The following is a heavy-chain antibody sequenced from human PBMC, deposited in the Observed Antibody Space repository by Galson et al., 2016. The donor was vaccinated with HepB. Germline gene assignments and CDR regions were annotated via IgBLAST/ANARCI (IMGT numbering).Heavy chain of an antibody. Sequence: SLRLSCAASAFTLSNAAWMSWVRQAPGKGLECAGLIKRRTDGGTTHYAAPVKGRSTISRDDSKNTVYLQMNSLKSEDTGVYYCSAGFFDWGQGTLVTVSS. J-gene: IGHJ4*02. V-gene: IGHV3-15*01. D-gene: IGHD3-3*01. CDR3: SAGFFD. CDR1: AFTLSNAAW. CDR2: IKRRTDGGTT.